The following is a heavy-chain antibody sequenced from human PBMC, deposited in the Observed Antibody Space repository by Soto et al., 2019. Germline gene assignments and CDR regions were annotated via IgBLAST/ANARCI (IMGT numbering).Heavy chain of an antibody. CDR1: GFTFSSYA. Sequence: EVQLLESGGGLAQPGGSLRLSCAASGFTFSSYAMSWVRQAPGKGLEWVSAISGSGGSTYYADSVKGRFTISRDNSKNTLYLQMNSLRAEDTAVYYCAKGSGRDVYYYYGMDVWGQGTTVTVSS. CDR2: ISGSGGST. D-gene: IGHD1-26*01. V-gene: IGHV3-23*01. J-gene: IGHJ6*02. CDR3: AKGSGRDVYYYYGMDV.